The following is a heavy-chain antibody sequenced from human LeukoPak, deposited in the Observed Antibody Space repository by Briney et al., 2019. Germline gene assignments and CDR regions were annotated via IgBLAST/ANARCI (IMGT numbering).Heavy chain of an antibody. D-gene: IGHD3-10*01. CDR3: ATGEEF. CDR2: ISSGSNTI. CDR1: GFTFSSYR. Sequence: PGRSLRLSCAASGFTFSSYRMNWGRQAPGEGGEWVSYISSGSNTIYYADSVKGRFTISRDNAKNSLYLQMNSLRDEDTAVYYCATGEEFWGQGTLVTVSS. J-gene: IGHJ4*02. V-gene: IGHV3-48*02.